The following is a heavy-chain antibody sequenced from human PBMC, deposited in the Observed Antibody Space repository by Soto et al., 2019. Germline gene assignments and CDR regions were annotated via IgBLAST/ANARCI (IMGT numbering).Heavy chain of an antibody. V-gene: IGHV4-31*11. CDR2: ISSGGSP. D-gene: IGHD2-15*01. Sequence: VQLQESGPGLVKPSQTLSLTCDVSDESVTSPGNYWNWIRQRPDTGLEWVGYISSGGSPFYNPFLRVRVSISLASSKNFISLPLRSVTAADTAVYYCTLNHCAGGGCYDRDYWGRGTRVTVSS. CDR3: TLNHCAGGGCYDRDY. J-gene: IGHJ1*01. CDR1: DESVTSPGNY.